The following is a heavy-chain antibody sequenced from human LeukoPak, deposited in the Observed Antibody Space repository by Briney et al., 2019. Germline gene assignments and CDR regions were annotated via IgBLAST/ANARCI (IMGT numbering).Heavy chain of an antibody. Sequence: PSETLSLTCTVSGVSISSSNSYWGWIRQPPGKGLEWIGSIYYSGNTYYNASLKSQVSISIDTSKNQFSLRLTSVTAADTAVYYCARYGYYDGSVSFDPWGQGTLVTVSS. CDR2: IYYSGNT. J-gene: IGHJ5*02. CDR3: ARYGYYDGSVSFDP. D-gene: IGHD3-22*01. CDR1: GVSISSSNSY. V-gene: IGHV4-39*01.